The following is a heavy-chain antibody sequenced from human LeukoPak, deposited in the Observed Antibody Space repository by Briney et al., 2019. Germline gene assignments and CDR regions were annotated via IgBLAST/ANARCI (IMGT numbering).Heavy chain of an antibody. Sequence: GGSLRLSCAASGFTFSSYAMSWVRQAPGKGLEWVSGISWNSGSIGYADSVKGRFTISRDNAKTSLYLQMNSLRAEDTALYYCAKDLGEEWLVISSWGQGTLVTVSS. CDR2: ISWNSGSI. CDR3: AKDLGEEWLVISS. D-gene: IGHD6-19*01. V-gene: IGHV3-9*01. J-gene: IGHJ4*02. CDR1: GFTFSSYA.